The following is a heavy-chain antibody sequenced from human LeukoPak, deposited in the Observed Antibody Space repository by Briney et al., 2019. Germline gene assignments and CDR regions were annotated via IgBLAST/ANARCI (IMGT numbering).Heavy chain of an antibody. Sequence: GRSLRLSCTASGFTFGDYAMSWVRQAPGKGLEWVSAISGSGGSTYYADSVKGRFTISRDNSKNTLYLQMNSLRAEDTAVYYCAKGDGMLDYWGQGTLVTVSS. CDR1: GFTFGDYA. CDR3: AKGDGMLDY. V-gene: IGHV3-23*01. D-gene: IGHD1-26*01. CDR2: ISGSGGST. J-gene: IGHJ4*02.